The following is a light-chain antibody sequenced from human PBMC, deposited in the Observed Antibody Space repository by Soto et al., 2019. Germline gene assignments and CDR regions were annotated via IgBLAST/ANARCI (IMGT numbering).Light chain of an antibody. V-gene: IGKV3-20*01. CDR3: QQYGTSPRT. J-gene: IGKJ1*01. CDR2: GAS. Sequence: EIVLTQSPATLSLSPGEGASLSCMARQSITRSYLAWYQQKPGQAPRLLIYGASIRATGIPDRFSGSGSGTDFTLTISRLEPEDFAVYYCQQYGTSPRTFGQGTKVDIK. CDR1: QSITRSY.